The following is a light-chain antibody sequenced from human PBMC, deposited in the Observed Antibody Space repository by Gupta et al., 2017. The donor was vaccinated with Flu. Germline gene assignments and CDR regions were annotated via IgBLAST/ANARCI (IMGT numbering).Light chain of an antibody. V-gene: IGLV10-54*04. CDR1: NNVGNQG. Sequence: NNVGNQGAVWLQQHQGHTPTLLSYKNSDRPSGISERFSASRSGNTVSLTIADLQPEDEADYYCPAWDISISVWVFGGGTKLTV. J-gene: IGLJ3*02. CDR2: KNS. CDR3: PAWDISISVWV.